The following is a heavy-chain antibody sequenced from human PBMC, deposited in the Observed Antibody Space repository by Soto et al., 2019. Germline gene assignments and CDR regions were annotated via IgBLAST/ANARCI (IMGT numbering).Heavy chain of an antibody. D-gene: IGHD3-10*01. J-gene: IGHJ3*02. CDR2: ISGSGGTT. CDR1: GFTFRNYA. V-gene: IGHV3-23*01. CDR3: AKDRKIRGGNSFDI. Sequence: EVQLLQSGGGLVQPGGSLRLSCAGSGFTFRNYAMSWVRQAPGKGLEWVSGISGSGGTTYYADSVKGRFTISRDNSQNTQYLEMSSLRAEDTAFYYCAKDRKIRGGNSFDIWGQGTMVTVSP.